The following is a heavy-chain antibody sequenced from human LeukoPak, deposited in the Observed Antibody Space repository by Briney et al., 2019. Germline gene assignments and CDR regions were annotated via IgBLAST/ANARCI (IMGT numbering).Heavy chain of an antibody. Sequence: SETLSLTYTVSGGSISSYYWSWIRQPPGKGLEWIGEINHSGSTNYNPSLKSRVTISVDTSKNQFSLKLSSVTAADTAVYYCARARRPQFWFDPWGQGTLVTVSS. CDR3: ARARRPQFWFDP. CDR1: GGSISSYY. J-gene: IGHJ5*02. V-gene: IGHV4-34*01. CDR2: INHSGST.